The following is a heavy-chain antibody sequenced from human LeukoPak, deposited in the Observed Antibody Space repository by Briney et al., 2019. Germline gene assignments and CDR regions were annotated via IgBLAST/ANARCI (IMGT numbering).Heavy chain of an antibody. Sequence: SATLSLTCAVSGGSFSGYYWSWIRQPPGKGLEWIGEINHSGSTNYNPSLKSRVTISVDTSKNQFSLKLSSVTAADPAVYYCARGLSGYYGDYGAWFDPWGQGTLVTVSS. CDR3: ARGLSGYYGDYGAWFDP. D-gene: IGHD4-17*01. CDR1: GGSFSGYY. CDR2: INHSGST. J-gene: IGHJ5*02. V-gene: IGHV4-34*01.